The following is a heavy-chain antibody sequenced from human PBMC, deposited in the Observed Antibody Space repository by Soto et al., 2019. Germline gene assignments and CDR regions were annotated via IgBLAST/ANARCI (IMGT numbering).Heavy chain of an antibody. V-gene: IGHV4-39*01. D-gene: IGHD3-10*01. J-gene: IGHJ4*02. CDR3: ANYGSGRANY. CDR2: IYYSGST. Sequence: SETLSLTCTVSGGSISSSSYYWGWIRQPPGKGLEWIGSIYYSGSTYYNPSLKSRVTISVDTSKNQFSLKLSSVTAADTAVYYCANYGSGRANYWGQGTPVTVSS. CDR1: GGSISSSSYY.